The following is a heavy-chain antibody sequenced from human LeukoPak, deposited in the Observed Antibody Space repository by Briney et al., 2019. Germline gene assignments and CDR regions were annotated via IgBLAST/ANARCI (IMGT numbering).Heavy chain of an antibody. CDR1: GGSISGSSYY. J-gene: IGHJ4*02. D-gene: IGHD4-17*01. CDR2: GFYSGSA. Sequence: PSETLFLTCTVSGGSISGSSYYSAWIRQPPGKGLEWIGSGFYSGSAYYNPSLKSRVTISVHTSKNQFSLNLSSLTAADTAVYYCARLRGAMTPVTSDFDYWGQGTLVTVSS. V-gene: IGHV4-39*01. CDR3: ARLRGAMTPVTSDFDY.